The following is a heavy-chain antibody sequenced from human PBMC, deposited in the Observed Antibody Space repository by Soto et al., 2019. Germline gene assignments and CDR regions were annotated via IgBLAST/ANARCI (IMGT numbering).Heavy chain of an antibody. D-gene: IGHD5-12*01. CDR2: IYGDGST. Sequence: GGSLRLSCAASGFTVSSNYMSWVRQAPGKGLEWVSLIYGDGSTYYADSVKGRFTISRHNSKNTLHLQMNSLTTEDTAVFYCARGSSGYGYDAFDIWSQGTMVTVSS. J-gene: IGHJ3*02. CDR3: ARGSSGYGYDAFDI. CDR1: GFTVSSNY. V-gene: IGHV3-53*04.